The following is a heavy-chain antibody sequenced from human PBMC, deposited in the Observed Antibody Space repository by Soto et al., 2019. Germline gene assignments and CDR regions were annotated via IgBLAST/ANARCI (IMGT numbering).Heavy chain of an antibody. CDR1: GFTFSSYA. CDR2: ISYDGSNK. V-gene: IGHV3-30-3*01. J-gene: IGHJ6*02. CDR3: ARGEAYESSSWWNYGMDV. Sequence: GGSLRLSCAASGFTFSSYAMHWVRQAPGKGLEWVAVISYDGSNKYYADSVKGRFTISRDNSKNTLYLQMNSLRAEDTAVYYCARGEAYESSSWWNYGMDVSGQGTTVTVSS. D-gene: IGHD6-6*01.